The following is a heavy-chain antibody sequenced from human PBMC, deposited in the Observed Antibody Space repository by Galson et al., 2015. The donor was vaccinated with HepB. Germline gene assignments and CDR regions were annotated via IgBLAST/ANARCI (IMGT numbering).Heavy chain of an antibody. J-gene: IGHJ4*02. V-gene: IGHV3-74*01. D-gene: IGHD1-26*01. CDR3: ARDPSAFAGGLDY. CDR1: GFTFSTYW. CDR2: IEGDGSST. Sequence: ALRLSCAAAGFTFSTYWMHWVRQAPGKGLVWVSRIEGDGSSTSYADSVKGRFTISRDNAKNTVYLQMNSLRAEDTAVYYCARDPSAFAGGLDYWGQGTLVTVSS.